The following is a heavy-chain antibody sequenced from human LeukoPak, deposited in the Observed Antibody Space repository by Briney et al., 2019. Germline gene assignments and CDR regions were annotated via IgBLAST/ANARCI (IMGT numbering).Heavy chain of an antibody. CDR3: ARGLYDFWSGYYPVDYGMDV. D-gene: IGHD3-3*01. Sequence: GGSLRLSCAASGFTFSSYAMHWVRQAPGKGLVYVSAISSNGGSTYYANSVKGRFTISRDNSKNTLYLQMGSLRAEDMAVYYCARGLYDFWSGYYPVDYGMDVWGQGTTVTVSS. J-gene: IGHJ6*02. V-gene: IGHV3-64*01. CDR2: ISSNGGST. CDR1: GFTFSSYA.